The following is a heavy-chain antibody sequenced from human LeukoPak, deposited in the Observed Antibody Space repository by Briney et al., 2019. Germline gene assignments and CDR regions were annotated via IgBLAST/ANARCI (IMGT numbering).Heavy chain of an antibody. CDR2: INAYNGHA. D-gene: IGHD3/OR15-3a*01. V-gene: IGHV1-18*04. CDR1: GYTFTSYY. Sequence: ASVKVSCKASGYTFTSYYMHWVRQAPGQGLEWMGWINAYNGHANYAQKFQGRVTMTTDTSTSTAYMELRSLTSDDTAVYYCARGRGRGTTYYSFAYWGQGTLVTVSS. J-gene: IGHJ4*02. CDR3: ARGRGRGTTYYSFAY.